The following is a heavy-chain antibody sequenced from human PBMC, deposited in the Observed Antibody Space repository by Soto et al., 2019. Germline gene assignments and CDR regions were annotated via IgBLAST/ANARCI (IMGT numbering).Heavy chain of an antibody. Sequence: GGSLRLSCAASGFTFSSYSMNWVRQAPGKGLEWVSSISSSSSYIYYADSVKGRVTISRANAKNSLYLQMNSLRAEDTAVYYCATYYFSSTSDRIFVYWGQGTLVTVSS. D-gene: IGHD2-2*01. CDR2: ISSSSSYI. J-gene: IGHJ4*02. V-gene: IGHV3-21*01. CDR1: GFTFSSYS. CDR3: ATYYFSSTSDRIFVY.